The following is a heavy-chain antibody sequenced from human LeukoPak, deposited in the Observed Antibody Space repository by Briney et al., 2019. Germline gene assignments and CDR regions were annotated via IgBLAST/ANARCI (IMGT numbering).Heavy chain of an antibody. D-gene: IGHD2-8*01. CDR1: GFTFSSYS. J-gene: IGHJ4*02. CDR3: ARGYCSNGVCYRGGIDY. Sequence: GGSLRLSCAASGFTFSSYSMHWVRQAPGKGLEWVSFISSSNSTIYYADSVKGRFTISRDNAKNSLYLQMNSLRAEDTALYYCARGYCSNGVCYRGGIDYWGQGTLVTVSS. CDR2: ISSSNSTI. V-gene: IGHV3-48*04.